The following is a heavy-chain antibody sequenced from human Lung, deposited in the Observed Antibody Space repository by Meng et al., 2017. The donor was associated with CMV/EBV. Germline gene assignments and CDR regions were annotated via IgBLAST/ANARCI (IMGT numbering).Heavy chain of an antibody. D-gene: IGHD3-16*01. CDR1: GFTFSGYW. CDR2: IHSDGSNI. J-gene: IGHJ6*02. Sequence: GEXXKISCAASGFTFSGYWMHWVRQAPGKGLVWVSRIHSDGSNINYADSVKGRFTISRDNVKNTLYLQMSSLRAEDTAIYYCVRSLGDQFYYYGMDVWGRGTXVTGSS. V-gene: IGHV3-74*01. CDR3: VRSLGDQFYYYGMDV.